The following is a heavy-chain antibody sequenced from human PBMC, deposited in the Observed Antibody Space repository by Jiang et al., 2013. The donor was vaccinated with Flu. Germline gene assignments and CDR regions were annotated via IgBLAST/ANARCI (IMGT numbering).Heavy chain of an antibody. D-gene: IGHD5-24*01. CDR2: IFYSGSI. V-gene: IGHV4-59*01. J-gene: IGHJ4*02. CDR3: ASQRWLQHSIDY. Sequence: GPGLVKPSETLSLTCTVSGGSISSYYWSWIRQPPGKGLEWIGYIFYSGSINYNPSLKSRVTISVDTSKNQFSLKLSSVTAADTAVYYCASQRWLQHSIDYWGQGTLVTVSS. CDR1: GGSISSYY.